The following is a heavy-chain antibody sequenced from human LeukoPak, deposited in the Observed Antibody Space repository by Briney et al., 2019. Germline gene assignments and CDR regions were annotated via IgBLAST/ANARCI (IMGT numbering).Heavy chain of an antibody. Sequence: PGGSLRLSCAASGFTFSSYSMNWVRQAPGKGLEWVSSISSSSSYIYYADSVKGRFTIFRDNAKNSLYLQMNSLRAEDTAVYYCARDGQEFSSSWYADYWGQGTLVTVSS. J-gene: IGHJ4*02. CDR3: ARDGQEFSSSWYADY. CDR1: GFTFSSYS. D-gene: IGHD6-13*01. CDR2: ISSSSSYI. V-gene: IGHV3-21*01.